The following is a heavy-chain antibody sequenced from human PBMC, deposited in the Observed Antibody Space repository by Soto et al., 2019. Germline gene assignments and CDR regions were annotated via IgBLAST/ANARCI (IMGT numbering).Heavy chain of an antibody. D-gene: IGHD4-17*01. CDR2: ISSSDINI. J-gene: IGHJ4*02. V-gene: IGHV3-48*01. CDR3: ARDYGDYVPRNDY. Sequence: ESGGGLIQPGGSLRLSCAASGFTFSSYSMNWVRQAPGKGLEWISYISSSDINIYYADSVKGRFTISRDIAKNSLYLQMNSLRAEDTAAYYCARDYGDYVPRNDYWGQGTLVTVSS. CDR1: GFTFSSYS.